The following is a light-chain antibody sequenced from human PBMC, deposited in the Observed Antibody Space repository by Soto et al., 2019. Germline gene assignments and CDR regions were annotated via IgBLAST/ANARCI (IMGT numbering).Light chain of an antibody. J-gene: IGKJ1*01. V-gene: IGKV3-20*01. CDR1: QSVSSSY. Sequence: EIVLTQSPGTLSLSPGERATLACRASQSVSSSYLAWYQQKPGQAPRLLIYGASSRATGIPARFSGSGSGTDFTLTISRLEPEDCAVYYCQQDGSSPRTFGKGTKVEIK. CDR3: QQDGSSPRT. CDR2: GAS.